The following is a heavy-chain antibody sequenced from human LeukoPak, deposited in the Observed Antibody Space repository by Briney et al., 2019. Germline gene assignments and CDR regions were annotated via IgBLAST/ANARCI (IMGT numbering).Heavy chain of an antibody. CDR1: GFTFSSYG. D-gene: IGHD5-18*01. CDR2: IWYDGSNK. CDR3: ARESYPIDY. J-gene: IGHJ4*02. Sequence: QPGGSLRLSCAASGFTFSSYGMHWVRQAPGKGLEWVAVIWYDGSNKYYADSVKGRFTISRDNAKNSLYLQMNSLRAEDTAVYYCARESYPIDYWGQGTLVTVSS. V-gene: IGHV3-33*01.